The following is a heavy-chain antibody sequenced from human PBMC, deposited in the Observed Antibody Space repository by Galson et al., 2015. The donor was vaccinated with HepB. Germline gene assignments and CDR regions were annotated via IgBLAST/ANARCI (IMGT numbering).Heavy chain of an antibody. CDR2: ITADNSNP. CDR3: ATQRNHGSPLDY. J-gene: IGHJ4*02. CDR1: GDTFTPYT. Sequence: SVTVSCKASGDTFTPYTMHWVRQAPGQRLEWMGWITADNSNPKYSQKLQGRVTFTRDTSASTAYMELSSLRSEDTAVYYCATQRNHGSPLDYWGQGTLVIVSS. D-gene: IGHD3-10*01. V-gene: IGHV1-3*01.